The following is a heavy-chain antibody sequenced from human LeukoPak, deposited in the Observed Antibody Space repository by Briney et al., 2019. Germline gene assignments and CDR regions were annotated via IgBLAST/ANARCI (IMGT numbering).Heavy chain of an antibody. CDR1: GLTFNNYA. CDR3: ATGYSDSLRSPLDS. V-gene: IGHV3-23*01. D-gene: IGHD3-22*01. CDR2: ISGRGGNT. Sequence: PGGSLRLSCAASGLTFNNYALTWIRQAPGKGLEWASSISGRGGNTYYADSVKGRFTTSRDDSKNTLFLQMNSLRAEDTAVYYCATGYSDSLRSPLDSWGQGTLVTVSS. J-gene: IGHJ5*01.